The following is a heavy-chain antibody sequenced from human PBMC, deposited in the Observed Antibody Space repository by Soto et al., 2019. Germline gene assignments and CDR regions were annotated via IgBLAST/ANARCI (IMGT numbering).Heavy chain of an antibody. J-gene: IGHJ6*03. V-gene: IGHV4-59*01. CDR1: GVSISSYY. CDR3: ARASTSEFYYYYMDV. D-gene: IGHD2-2*01. CDR2: IYYSGST. Sequence: SETLSLTCTVSGVSISSYYWSWIRQPPGKGLEWIGYIYYSGSTNYNPSLKSRVTISVDTSKNQFSLKLSSVTAADTAVYYCARASTSEFYYYYMDVWGKETTVTVSS.